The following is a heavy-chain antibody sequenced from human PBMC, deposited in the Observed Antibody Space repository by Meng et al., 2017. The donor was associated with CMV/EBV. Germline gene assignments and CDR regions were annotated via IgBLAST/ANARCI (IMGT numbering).Heavy chain of an antibody. J-gene: IGHJ3*02. CDR3: ARETGGYCSSTSCYLRGGAFDI. D-gene: IGHD2-2*01. CDR2: MSYDGSNK. CDR1: GFTFSSYA. Sequence: GESLKISCAASGFTFSSYAMHWVRQAPGKGLEWVAVMSYDGSNKYYADSVKGRFTISRDNSKNTLYLQMNSLRAEDTAVYYCARETGGYCSSTSCYLRGGAFDIWGQGTMVTVSS. V-gene: IGHV3-30-3*01.